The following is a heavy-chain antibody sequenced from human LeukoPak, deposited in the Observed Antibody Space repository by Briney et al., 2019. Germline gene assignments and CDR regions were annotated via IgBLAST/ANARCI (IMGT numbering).Heavy chain of an antibody. J-gene: IGHJ4*02. V-gene: IGHV3-7*01. Sequence: GGSLRLSCVASGFTFTNYWMNWVRQAPGKGLEWVASIKQDGSQKSYVDSVKGRFTISRDNAKNSLSLQMNSLRAEDTAVYYCARETYYYDSSTYFRATDYWGQGTLVTVSS. CDR3: ARETYYYDSSTYFRATDY. D-gene: IGHD3-22*01. CDR2: IKQDGSQK. CDR1: GFTFTNYW.